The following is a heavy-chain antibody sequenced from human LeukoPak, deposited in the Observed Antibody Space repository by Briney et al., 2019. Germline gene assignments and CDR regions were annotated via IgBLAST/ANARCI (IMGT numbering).Heavy chain of an antibody. J-gene: IGHJ4*02. CDR1: GYTFTSYG. CDR2: ISGYNGNT. D-gene: IGHD3-10*02. Sequence: ASVKVSCKASGYTFTSYGISWVRQAPGQGLEWMGWISGYNGNTNYAQKLQGRVTMTTDTSTSTAYMELRSLRSDDTAVYYCARVGKNLYGVGYYFDYWGQGTLVTVSS. CDR3: ARVGKNLYGVGYYFDY. V-gene: IGHV1-18*01.